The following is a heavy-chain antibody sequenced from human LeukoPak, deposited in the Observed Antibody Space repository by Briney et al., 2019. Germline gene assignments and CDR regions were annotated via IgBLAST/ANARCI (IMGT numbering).Heavy chain of an antibody. CDR2: IDPSDSYT. J-gene: IGHJ4*02. V-gene: IGHV5-10-1*01. Sequence: GESLPISCQGSGYSFTSYWISGVRQLPGKGLEWMGRIDPSDSYTNYSPSFQGHVTISADKSISTAYLQWSSLKASDTAMYYCARIAAAGTWDFDYWGQGTLVTVSS. CDR3: ARIAAAGTWDFDY. CDR1: GYSFTSYW. D-gene: IGHD6-13*01.